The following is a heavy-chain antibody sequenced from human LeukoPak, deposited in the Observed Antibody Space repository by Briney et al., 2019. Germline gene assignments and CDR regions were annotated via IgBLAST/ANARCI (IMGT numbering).Heavy chain of an antibody. D-gene: IGHD6-19*01. CDR1: GGSISSYY. CDR2: IYTSRST. V-gene: IGHV4-4*07. J-gene: IGHJ6*03. CDR3: AREGGGQQWLVREYYYYYMDV. Sequence: SETLSLTCTVSGGSISSYYWSWIRQPAGKGLEWIGRIYTSRSTNYNPSLKSRVTMSVDTSKNQFSLKLSSVTAADTAVYYCAREGGGQQWLVREYYYYYMDVWGKGTTVTISS.